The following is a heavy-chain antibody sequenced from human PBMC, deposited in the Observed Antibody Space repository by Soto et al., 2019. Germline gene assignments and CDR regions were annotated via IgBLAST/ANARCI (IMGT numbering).Heavy chain of an antibody. J-gene: IGHJ4*02. CDR2: IYYSGST. D-gene: IGHD3-22*01. Sequence: SDTLSLTCTVSGGSISSSSYYWGWIRQPPGKGLEWIGSIYYSGSTYYNPSLKSRVTISVDTSKNQFSLKLSSVTAADTAVYYCARHLRDTTGYWFQFDYWGQGTLVTVS. V-gene: IGHV4-39*01. CDR3: ARHLRDTTGYWFQFDY. CDR1: GGSISSSSYY.